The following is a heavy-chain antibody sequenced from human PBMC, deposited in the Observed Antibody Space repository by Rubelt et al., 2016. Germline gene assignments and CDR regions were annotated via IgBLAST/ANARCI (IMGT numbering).Heavy chain of an antibody. CDR2: ISAYNGNT. CDR3: AGVRFGDSWFDP. D-gene: IGHD3-10*01. CDR1: GYTFTSYG. Sequence: QVQLVQSGAEVKKPGASVKVSCKASGYTFTSYGISWVRQAPGQGLEWMGWISAYNGNTNYARKFQGRATMTTATSTSTAYMELRGLRSYDTAVYYCAGVRFGDSWFDPWGQGTLVTVSS. J-gene: IGHJ5*02. V-gene: IGHV1-18*01.